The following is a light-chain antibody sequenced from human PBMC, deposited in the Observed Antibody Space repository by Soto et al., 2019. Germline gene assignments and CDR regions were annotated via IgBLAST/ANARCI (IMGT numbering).Light chain of an antibody. J-gene: IGLJ3*02. CDR3: ASFTTTNIWV. CDR2: EVS. V-gene: IGLV2-14*01. Sequence: QSALTQPASVAGSPGQSITISCTGTSSDIGVYNYVSWYQQHPDKAPKLVIGEVSNRPSGVSSRFSGSKSGNTSSLTISGLRAEDEADYYCASFTTTNIWVFGGGTKLTVL. CDR1: SSDIGVYNY.